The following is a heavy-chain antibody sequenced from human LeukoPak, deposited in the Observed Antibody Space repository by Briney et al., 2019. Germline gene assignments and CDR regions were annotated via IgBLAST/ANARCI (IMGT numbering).Heavy chain of an antibody. CDR2: INYSGST. CDR3: ARHGRSSGWLA. CDR1: GGSISTYY. Sequence: PSETLSLTCTVSGGSISTYYWSWIRQPPGKGLEWIGYINYSGSTNYSPSLKSRVTISVDTSKNRFSLKLSSVTAADTAVYYCARHGRSSGWLAWGQGTMVTVSS. J-gene: IGHJ3*01. V-gene: IGHV4-59*08. D-gene: IGHD6-19*01.